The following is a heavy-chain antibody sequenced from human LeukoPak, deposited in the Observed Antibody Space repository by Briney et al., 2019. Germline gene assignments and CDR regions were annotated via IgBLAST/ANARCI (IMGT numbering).Heavy chain of an antibody. V-gene: IGHV4-34*01. Sequence: SETLSLTCAVDGVSFSDYWWTWIRQPPGKGLEWIGEIYHSGRTNYSPSLKSRLTISTDTSKKQFSLELSSVTAADTAVYYCARGLGVVVRDAFDIWGQGTMVTVSS. D-gene: IGHD3-22*01. CDR2: IYHSGRT. CDR3: ARGLGVVVRDAFDI. J-gene: IGHJ3*02. CDR1: GVSFSDYW.